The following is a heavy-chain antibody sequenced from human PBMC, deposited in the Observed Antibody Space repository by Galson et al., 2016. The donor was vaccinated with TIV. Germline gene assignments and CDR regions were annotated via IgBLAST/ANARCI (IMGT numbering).Heavy chain of an antibody. D-gene: IGHD1-26*01. J-gene: IGHJ6*02. Sequence: SVKVSCKASGDTFTSYTINWVRQAPGQGLEWMGRIVPMIDITNYAPNFQDRVTITGDKSTSTAYMELKSLRSEDTAIYYCARGEWDQQDYKYYGLDVWGQGTKVTVSS. CDR1: GDTFTSYT. V-gene: IGHV1-69*02. CDR2: IVPMIDIT. CDR3: ARGEWDQQDYKYYGLDV.